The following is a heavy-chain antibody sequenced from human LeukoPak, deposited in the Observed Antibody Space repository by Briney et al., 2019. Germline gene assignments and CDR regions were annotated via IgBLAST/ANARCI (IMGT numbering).Heavy chain of an antibody. Sequence: GGSLRLSCAASGFTFSSNAMSWVRQAPGKGLEWVSAISSSGGSTYYADSVKGRFTISRDNSKNTLYLQMNSLRAEDTAVYYCARDAYDDASESWGQGTLVTVSS. V-gene: IGHV3-23*01. CDR1: GFTFSSNA. CDR3: ARDAYDDASES. J-gene: IGHJ5*02. D-gene: IGHD3-3*01. CDR2: ISSSGGST.